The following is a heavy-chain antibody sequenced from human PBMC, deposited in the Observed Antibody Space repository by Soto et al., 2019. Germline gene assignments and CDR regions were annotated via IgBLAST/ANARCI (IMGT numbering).Heavy chain of an antibody. CDR3: ARGQMVRKTKLGNTYYYYGINI. Sequence: ETLSLTCSVSGGSFNGYYWSWIRQPPGKGLEWIGEINDSGSTNYIPSLKSRVSILLDTSKNQFSLKLTSVTAADTAVYYCARGQMVRKTKLGNTYYYYGINIWGQETKVTVYS. CDR1: GGSFNGYY. V-gene: IGHV4-34*01. CDR2: INDSGST. D-gene: IGHD3-10*01. J-gene: IGHJ6*02.